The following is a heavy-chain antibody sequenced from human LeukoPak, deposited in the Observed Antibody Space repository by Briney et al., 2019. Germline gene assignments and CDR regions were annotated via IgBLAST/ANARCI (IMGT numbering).Heavy chain of an antibody. CDR3: ARPPPVTALADYFDY. J-gene: IGHJ4*02. D-gene: IGHD2-21*02. Sequence: GGSLRLSCAASGFTFDDYAMHWVWQAPGKGLEWVSGISWNSGSIGYADSVKGRFTISRDNAKNSLYLQMNSLRAEDTALYYCARPPPVTALADYFDYWGQGTLVTVSS. CDR2: ISWNSGSI. CDR1: GFTFDDYA. V-gene: IGHV3-9*01.